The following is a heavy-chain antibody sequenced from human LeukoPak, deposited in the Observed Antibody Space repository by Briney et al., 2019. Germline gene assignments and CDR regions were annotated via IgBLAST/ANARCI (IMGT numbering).Heavy chain of an antibody. CDR2: IKTKTDGGTT. CDR1: GFVFCNAW. CDR3: TTDLIVAGDFEH. Sequence: GGSLRLSCAASGFVFCNAWMSWVRQAPGKGLEWVGRIKTKTDGGTTDYAAPVIGRFTISRDDSKNTLYLQMDSLKTEDTAVYYCTTDLIVAGDFEHWGQGALVTVSS. D-gene: IGHD2-15*01. J-gene: IGHJ4*02. V-gene: IGHV3-15*01.